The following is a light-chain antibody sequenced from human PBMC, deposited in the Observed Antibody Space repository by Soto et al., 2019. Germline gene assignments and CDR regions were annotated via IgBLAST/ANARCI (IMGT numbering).Light chain of an antibody. CDR1: SSDVGAYDY. CDR2: EIN. CDR3: SSFAGSNNFPYV. V-gene: IGLV2-8*01. J-gene: IGLJ1*01. Sequence: QSVLTQPPSASGSPGQSVTISCTGTSSDVGAYDYVSWYQQHPGKAPKLMIYEINKRPSGVPDRFSGSKSGNTASLTVSGPHAEDETDYYCSSFAGSNNFPYVFRPGTKLTVL.